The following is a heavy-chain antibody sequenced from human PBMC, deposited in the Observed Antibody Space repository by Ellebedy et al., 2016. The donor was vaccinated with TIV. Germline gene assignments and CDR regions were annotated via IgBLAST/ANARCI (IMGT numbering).Heavy chain of an antibody. CDR1: GFSLSSYW. CDR3: GRAIGSGSCY. J-gene: IGHJ4*02. Sequence: GGSLRLSCAASGFSLSSYWMHWVRQAPGKGLEWVANIKQDGSEKYYVDSVKGRSTISRDNAKNSLYLQMNSPRAEDTAVYFCGRAIGSGSCYWGQGTLVTVSS. D-gene: IGHD3-10*01. CDR2: IKQDGSEK. V-gene: IGHV3-7*01.